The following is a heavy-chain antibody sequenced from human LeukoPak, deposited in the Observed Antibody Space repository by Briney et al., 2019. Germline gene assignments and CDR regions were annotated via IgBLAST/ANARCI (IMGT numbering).Heavy chain of an antibody. V-gene: IGHV1-18*01. J-gene: IGHJ6*02. D-gene: IGHD2-2*01. CDR1: GYTFTSYG. CDR3: ARDIVVVPAADYGMDV. CDR2: ISAYNGNT. Sequence: GASVKVSCKASGYTFTSYGISWVRQAPGQGLEWMGWISAYNGNTNYAQKLQGRVTMTTDTSTSTAYMELRSLRSDDTAVYYCARDIVVVPAADYGMDVRGQGTTVTVSS.